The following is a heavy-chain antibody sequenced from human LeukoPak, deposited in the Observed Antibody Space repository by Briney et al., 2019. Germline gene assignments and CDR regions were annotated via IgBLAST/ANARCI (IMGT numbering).Heavy chain of an antibody. D-gene: IGHD3-22*01. CDR1: GFTFSSYA. Sequence: GGSLRLSCSASGFTFSSYAMHWVRQAPGKGLEYVSAISSNGGSTYYADSVKGRFTISRDNSKNTLYLQMSSLRAEDTAVYSCVKDSVINYYDSSGYYSPYYFDYWGQGTLVTVSS. CDR2: ISSNGGST. CDR3: VKDSVINYYDSSGYYSPYYFDY. J-gene: IGHJ4*02. V-gene: IGHV3-64D*06.